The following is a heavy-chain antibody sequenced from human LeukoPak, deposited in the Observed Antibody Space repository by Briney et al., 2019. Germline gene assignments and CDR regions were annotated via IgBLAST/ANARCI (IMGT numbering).Heavy chain of an antibody. CDR3: ARDPVDIVATLDY. V-gene: IGHV3-21*01. D-gene: IGHD5-12*01. J-gene: IGHJ4*02. CDR2: ISSSSSYI. Sequence: GGSLRLSCAASGFTFSSYSMNWVRQAPGKGLEWVSSISSSSSYIYYADSVKGRFTISRDNAKNSLYLQMNSLRAEDTGVYYCARDPVDIVATLDYWGQGTLVTVSS. CDR1: GFTFSSYS.